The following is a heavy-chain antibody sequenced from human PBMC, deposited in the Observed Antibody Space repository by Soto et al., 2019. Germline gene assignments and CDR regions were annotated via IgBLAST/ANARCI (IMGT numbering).Heavy chain of an antibody. Sequence: SGGSLRLSCASSVFTFSSYEMNWVRHSPGKWLEWVSYISSSGSTIYYADSVKGRFTISRDNAKNSLYLQMNSLRAEDTAVYYCARDVSPGSSGTIPTYYDSYYGMEVWGQGTTGIVSS. V-gene: IGHV3-48*03. J-gene: IGHJ6*01. D-gene: IGHD6-13*01. CDR2: ISSSGSTI. CDR1: VFTFSSYE. CDR3: ARDVSPGSSGTIPTYYDSYYGMEV.